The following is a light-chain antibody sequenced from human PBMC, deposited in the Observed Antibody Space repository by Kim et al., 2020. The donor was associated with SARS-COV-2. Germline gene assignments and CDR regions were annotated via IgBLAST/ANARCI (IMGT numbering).Light chain of an antibody. J-gene: IGLJ2*01. CDR1: SGSIDDNY. CDR3: QSYNSSNVV. V-gene: IGLV6-57*04. CDR2: EDD. Sequence: NFMLTQPHSVTESPGKTVTISCTRSSGSIDDNYVQWYQQRPGGAPTTVIYEDDQRPSGVPDRFSGSIDSSSNSAPLTISGLKTEDEADYYCQSYNSSNVVFGGGTQLTVL.